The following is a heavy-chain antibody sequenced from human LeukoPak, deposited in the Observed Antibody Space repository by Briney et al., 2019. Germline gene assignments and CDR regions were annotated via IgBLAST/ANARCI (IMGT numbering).Heavy chain of an antibody. J-gene: IGHJ4*02. D-gene: IGHD7-27*01. CDR2: INHSGST. Sequence: ASETLSLTCAVYGGSFSGYYWSWIRQPPGKGLEWIGEINHSGSTNYSPSLKSRVTISVDTSKNQFSLKLSSVTAADTAVYYCARGGPKQLGRHFDYWGQGTLVTVSS. CDR1: GGSFSGYY. V-gene: IGHV4-34*01. CDR3: ARGGPKQLGRHFDY.